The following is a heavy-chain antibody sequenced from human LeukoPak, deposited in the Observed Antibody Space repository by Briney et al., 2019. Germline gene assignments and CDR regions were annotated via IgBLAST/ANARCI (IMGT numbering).Heavy chain of an antibody. CDR2: RWYDGSNK. D-gene: IGHD3-10*01. CDR3: ARDPHPASGEAGGPFDY. J-gene: IGHJ4*02. Sequence: PGGSLRLSCAASGFTFNSYGMHWVRQAPGKGLEWVAVRWYDGSNKYYADSVKGRFTISRDNSKNTLYLQMNSLRAEDTAVYYCARDPHPASGEAGGPFDYWGQGTLVTVSS. CDR1: GFTFNSYG. V-gene: IGHV3-33*01.